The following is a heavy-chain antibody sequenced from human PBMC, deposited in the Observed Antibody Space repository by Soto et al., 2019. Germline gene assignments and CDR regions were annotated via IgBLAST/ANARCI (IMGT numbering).Heavy chain of an antibody. CDR1: GDSISSYY. CDR3: ARQPYTSGAYYFDY. CDR2: IFHTGSA. Sequence: PSETLSLTCTVSGDSISSYYWSWIRQPPRKGLEGIGYIFHTGSANYNPSLKSRVTISIDTSKNQFSLRLSSVTAADTAVYYCARQPYTSGAYYFDYWGQGTPVTVSS. J-gene: IGHJ4*02. V-gene: IGHV4-59*08. D-gene: IGHD6-19*01.